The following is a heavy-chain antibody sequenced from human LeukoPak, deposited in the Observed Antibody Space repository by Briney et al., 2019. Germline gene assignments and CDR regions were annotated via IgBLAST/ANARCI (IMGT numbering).Heavy chain of an antibody. Sequence: SETLSLTCTVSGGSLSSYYWSWVRQPPGKGLEWIGYIYYSGSTNYNPSLKSRVTISVDTSKNQFSLKLSSVTAADTAVYYCARERYDILTGYPLFDYWGQGTLVTVSS. CDR2: IYYSGST. V-gene: IGHV4-59*01. J-gene: IGHJ4*02. CDR3: ARERYDILTGYPLFDY. CDR1: GGSLSSYY. D-gene: IGHD3-9*01.